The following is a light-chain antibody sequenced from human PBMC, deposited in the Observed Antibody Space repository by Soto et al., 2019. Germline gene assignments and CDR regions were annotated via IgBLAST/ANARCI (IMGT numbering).Light chain of an antibody. CDR1: GSDIGGYNY. CDR2: VVT. J-gene: IGLJ3*02. Sequence: QSVLTQPRSVSGSPGQSVTMSCTGTGSDIGGYNYVSWYQHHPGKAPKLLIYVVTNRPSGVPGRFSGSKFGNTASLTISGLQAEDEADYYCCSYAGSFTWVFGGGTMLTVL. CDR3: CSYAGSFTWV. V-gene: IGLV2-11*01.